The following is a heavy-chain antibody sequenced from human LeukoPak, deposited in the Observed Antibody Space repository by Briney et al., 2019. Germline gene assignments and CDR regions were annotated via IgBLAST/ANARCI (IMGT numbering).Heavy chain of an antibody. V-gene: IGHV4-34*01. CDR2: INHSGST. Sequence: SETLSLTCAVYGGSFSGYYWSWVRQPPGKGLEWIGEINHSGSTNYNPSLKSRVTISVDTSKNQFSLKLSSVTAADTAVYYCARGIPGRSIDYWGQGTLVTVSS. CDR1: GGSFSGYY. D-gene: IGHD3-16*02. J-gene: IGHJ4*02. CDR3: ARGIPGRSIDY.